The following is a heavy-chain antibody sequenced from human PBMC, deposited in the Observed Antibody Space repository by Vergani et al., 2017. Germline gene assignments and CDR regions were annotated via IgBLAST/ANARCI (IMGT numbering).Heavy chain of an antibody. CDR2: ISGGGGST. V-gene: IGHV3-23*01. Sequence: EVQLLESGGGLVQPGGSLRLSCAASGFTFSGSAMSWVRQAPGKGLEWVSAISGGGGSTYYADSVKGRSTISRDNSKNTLYLQMNSLRAEDTAVYFCAKGQSWGTFDYWGQGTLVTVSS. CDR1: GFTFSGSA. CDR3: AKGQSWGTFDY. J-gene: IGHJ4*02. D-gene: IGHD1/OR15-1a*01.